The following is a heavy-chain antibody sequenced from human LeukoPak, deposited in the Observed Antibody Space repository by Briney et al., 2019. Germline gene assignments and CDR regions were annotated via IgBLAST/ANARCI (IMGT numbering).Heavy chain of an antibody. CDR2: ISGRGGST. V-gene: IGHV3-23*01. Sequence: GGSLRLSCAASGFTFSSYAMSWVRQAPGKGLEWVSAISGRGGSTYYADSVKGRFTISRDNSKNTLYLQMNSLRAEDTAVYYCAKDVMALRFLEWLSPDYWGQGTLVTVSS. J-gene: IGHJ4*02. D-gene: IGHD3-3*01. CDR3: AKDVMALRFLEWLSPDY. CDR1: GFTFSSYA.